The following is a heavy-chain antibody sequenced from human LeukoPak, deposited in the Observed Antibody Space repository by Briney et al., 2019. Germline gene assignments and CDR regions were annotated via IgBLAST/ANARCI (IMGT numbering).Heavy chain of an antibody. Sequence: GGSLRHSCAASGFTFSNYWMHWLRQAAGRGLEGVSYISGSGSDFYYADSVKGRFTISRDNAKNSLYLQMNSLRAEDTAVYYCARSIGSYYTMDVWGQGTTVTVSS. D-gene: IGHD3-22*01. CDR1: GFTFSNYW. CDR3: ARSIGSYYTMDV. V-gene: IGHV3-11*01. CDR2: ISGSGSDF. J-gene: IGHJ6*02.